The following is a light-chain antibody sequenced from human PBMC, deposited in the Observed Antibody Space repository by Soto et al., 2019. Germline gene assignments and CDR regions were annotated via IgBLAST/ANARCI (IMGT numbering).Light chain of an antibody. CDR1: DIGSKS. V-gene: IGLV3-21*02. Sequence: SYELTQPPSVSVAPGQTARITCGGTDIGSKSVHWYQQKAGQAPVLVVYADSDRPSGIPERFSGSNSGNTATLTITRVEAGDEADYYCQSYDNSLSGSRVFGGGTKLTVL. CDR3: QSYDNSLSGSRV. J-gene: IGLJ3*02. CDR2: ADS.